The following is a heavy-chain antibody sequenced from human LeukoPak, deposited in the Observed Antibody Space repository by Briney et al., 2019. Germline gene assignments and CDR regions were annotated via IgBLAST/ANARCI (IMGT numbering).Heavy chain of an antibody. CDR2: INHSGST. CDR1: GGSFSGCY. J-gene: IGHJ4*02. Sequence: SETLSLTCAVYGGSFSGCYWSWIRQPPGKGLEWIGEINHSGSTNYNPSLKSRVTISVDTSKNQFSLKLSSVTAVDTAVYYCARVRYCSTNRCYDREFDNWGQGTLVTVSS. D-gene: IGHD2-2*01. V-gene: IGHV4-34*01. CDR3: ARVRYCSTNRCYDREFDN.